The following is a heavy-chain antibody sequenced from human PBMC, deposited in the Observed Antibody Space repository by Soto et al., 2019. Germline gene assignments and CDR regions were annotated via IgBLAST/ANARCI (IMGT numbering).Heavy chain of an antibody. CDR2: INHSGTT. D-gene: IGHD1-1*01. J-gene: IGHJ5*02. V-gene: IGHV4-34*01. CDR3: VIGWRFDP. CDR1: GGSFSGYQ. Sequence: QVQLQQWGAGLLKPSETLSLTCGVYGGSFSGYQWNWIRQSPGQGLEWIGEINHSGTTKYNPSLESRINLSVDTSKKQFSLKMFSVTAADTAIYYCVIGWRFDPWGQGTQVTVSS.